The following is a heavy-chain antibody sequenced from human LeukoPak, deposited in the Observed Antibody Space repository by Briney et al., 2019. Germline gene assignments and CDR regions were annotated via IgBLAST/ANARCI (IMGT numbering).Heavy chain of an antibody. CDR2: IWDGGSNK. CDR3: AKDEGCSIVESAAIPFYC. Sequence: GRSLRLSCAASGFTFSSYGMHWVRQAPGKGLEWVAVIWDGGSNKYYADSVKGRFTISRDNSKNTLYLQMNSLRAEDTAVYYCAKDEGCSIVESAAIPFYCWGQG. D-gene: IGHD2-2*01. V-gene: IGHV3-33*06. J-gene: IGHJ4*02. CDR1: GFTFSSYG.